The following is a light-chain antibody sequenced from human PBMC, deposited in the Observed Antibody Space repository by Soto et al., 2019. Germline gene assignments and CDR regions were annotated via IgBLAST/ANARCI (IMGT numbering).Light chain of an antibody. CDR2: GNS. J-gene: IGLJ1*01. V-gene: IGLV1-40*01. CDR3: SSYTISTTLV. CDR1: SSNIGAGHD. Sequence: QSVLTQPPSVSGAPGQRVTISCTGSSSNIGAGHDVHWYQQLPGTAPKLLIYGNSNRPSGVPDRFSGSKSGTSASLAITGLQAEDEADYYCSSYTISTTLVFGTGTKVTVL.